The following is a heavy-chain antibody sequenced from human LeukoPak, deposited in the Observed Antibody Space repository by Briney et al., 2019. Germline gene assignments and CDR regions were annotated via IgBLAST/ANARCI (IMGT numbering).Heavy chain of an antibody. CDR3: ARDDYYDSSGYHPTS. CDR2: ISTDGSQT. Sequence: GGSLRLSCAASGFTVSSSYMTWVRQAPGKGLMWVSQISTDGSQTFYADSVKGRFTISRDNAKNSLYLEMKSLRVEDTAVYYCARDDYYDSSGYHPTSWGQGTLVTVSS. J-gene: IGHJ5*02. D-gene: IGHD3-22*01. V-gene: IGHV3-74*01. CDR1: GFTVSSSY.